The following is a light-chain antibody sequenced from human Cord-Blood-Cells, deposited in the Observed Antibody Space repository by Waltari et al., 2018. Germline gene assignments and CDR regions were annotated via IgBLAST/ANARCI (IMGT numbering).Light chain of an antibody. Sequence: SSELTQDPAVSVALGQTVRITCQGDSLSSYYASWYQQKPGQAPVLVIYGKNNRPSGIPDRFSGSSSGNTASLTITGAQAEDVADYYCNSRDSSGNHWVFGGGTKLTVL. CDR1: SLSSYY. CDR2: GKN. J-gene: IGLJ3*02. CDR3: NSRDSSGNHWV. V-gene: IGLV3-19*01.